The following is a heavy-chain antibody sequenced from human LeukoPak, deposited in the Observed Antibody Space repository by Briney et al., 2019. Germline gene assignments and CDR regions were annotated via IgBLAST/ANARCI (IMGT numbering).Heavy chain of an antibody. D-gene: IGHD4-17*01. CDR2: INPNNTTT. Sequence: GASVNVSCKTSGYIFTDYDVHWVRQAPGQGLEWMGWINPNNTTTTYAQRLQGRVTFTRDTSLSIAYMELSSLTSEDAAVYFCARGDFGETNTAFDVWGQGTLVSVSA. CDR1: GYIFTDYD. V-gene: IGHV1-8*03. CDR3: ARGDFGETNTAFDV. J-gene: IGHJ3*01.